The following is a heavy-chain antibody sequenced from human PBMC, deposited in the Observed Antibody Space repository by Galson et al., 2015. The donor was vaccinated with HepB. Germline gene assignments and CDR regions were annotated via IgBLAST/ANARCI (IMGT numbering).Heavy chain of an antibody. Sequence: SVSSNSIAWNWIRQSPSRGLEWLGRTYYRSKWYSEYAVSVKSRITINPDTSKNQFSLQLKSVIPEDTAVYYCARGIRNAFDIWGQGTMVTASS. J-gene: IGHJ3*02. D-gene: IGHD3-3*02. CDR2: TYYRSKWYS. CDR1: SVSSNSIA. CDR3: ARGIRNAFDI. V-gene: IGHV6-1*01.